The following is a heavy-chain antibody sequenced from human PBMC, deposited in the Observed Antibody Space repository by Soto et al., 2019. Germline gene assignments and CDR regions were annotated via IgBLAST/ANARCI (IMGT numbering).Heavy chain of an antibody. D-gene: IGHD1-26*01. CDR1: GFTFSSYS. J-gene: IGHJ6*02. Sequence: GGSLRLSCAASGFTFSSYSMNWVRQAPGKGLEWVSSISSGGSYIYYADSVKGRFTISRDNAKNSLYLQMNSLRAEDMAVYYCARAPSNVGSYYGMYVWGQGTMVTVSS. CDR3: ARAPSNVGSYYGMYV. V-gene: IGHV3-21*01. CDR2: ISSGGSYI.